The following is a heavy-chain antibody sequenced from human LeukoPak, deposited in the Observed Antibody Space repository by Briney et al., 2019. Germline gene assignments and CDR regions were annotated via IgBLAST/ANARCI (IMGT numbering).Heavy chain of an antibody. V-gene: IGHV3-30-3*01. CDR3: ARATRITMVRGALGY. J-gene: IGHJ4*02. Sequence: GGSLRLSCAASGFTFSSYAMHWVRQAPGKGLEWVAVISYDGSNKYYADSVKGRFTISRDNSKNPLYLQMNSLRAEDTAVYYCARATRITMVRGALGYWGQGTLVTVSS. CDR1: GFTFSSYA. D-gene: IGHD3-10*01. CDR2: ISYDGSNK.